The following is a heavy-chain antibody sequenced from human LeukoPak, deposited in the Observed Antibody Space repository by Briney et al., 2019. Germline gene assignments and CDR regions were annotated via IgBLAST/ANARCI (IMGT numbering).Heavy chain of an antibody. CDR3: ACARDSGSQYRMDV. Sequence: GWSLTLSCAASGFNFNIYNMNWVRQGPGKGLEWVASVTRDKDIFYAESVKGRFTISRDNGKNSLFLQMNSLRAEDTAIYYCACARDSGSQYRMDVWGPGTTVTVSS. V-gene: IGHV3-21*01. D-gene: IGHD3-10*01. CDR2: VTRDKDI. J-gene: IGHJ6*02. CDR1: GFNFNIYN.